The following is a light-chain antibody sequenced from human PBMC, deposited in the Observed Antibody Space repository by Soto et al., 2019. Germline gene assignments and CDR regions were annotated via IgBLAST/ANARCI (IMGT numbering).Light chain of an antibody. Sequence: DVVMTQSPLSLPVTLGQPASISCRSSQDLVHSDGATFLAWFQQRPGQSPRRLIYQVSNRDYGVPDRFSGSGSGTHFTLKISRVEAEDVGVYFCMQGTHRPYTFGQWTKLEI. J-gene: IGKJ2*01. V-gene: IGKV2-30*02. CDR2: QVS. CDR1: QDLVHSDGATF. CDR3: MQGTHRPYT.